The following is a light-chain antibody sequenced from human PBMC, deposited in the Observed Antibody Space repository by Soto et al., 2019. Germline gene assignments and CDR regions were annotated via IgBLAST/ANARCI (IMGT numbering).Light chain of an antibody. CDR3: SSYTSISTVV. CDR2: EVT. Sequence: QSALTQPASVSGSPGQSITISCTGTSSDVGGFNYVSWYQQHPGKAPKLMIYEVTYRPSGGSDRFSGSKSGNTASLTISGLQAEDEANYYCSSYTSISTVVFGGGTKLTVL. J-gene: IGLJ2*01. V-gene: IGLV2-14*01. CDR1: SSDVGGFNY.